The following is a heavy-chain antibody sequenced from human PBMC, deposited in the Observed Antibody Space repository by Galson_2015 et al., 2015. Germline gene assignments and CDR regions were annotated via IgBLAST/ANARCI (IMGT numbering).Heavy chain of an antibody. V-gene: IGHV3-33*01. CDR2: IWYDGSNK. CDR1: GFTFSSYG. Sequence: SLRLSCAASGFTFSSYGMHWVRQAPGKGLEWVAVIWYDGSNKYYADSVKGRFTISRDNSKNTLYLQMNSLRAEDTAVYYCARESPGIAVACSSGYWGQGTLVTVSS. J-gene: IGHJ4*02. CDR3: ARESPGIAVACSSGY. D-gene: IGHD6-19*01.